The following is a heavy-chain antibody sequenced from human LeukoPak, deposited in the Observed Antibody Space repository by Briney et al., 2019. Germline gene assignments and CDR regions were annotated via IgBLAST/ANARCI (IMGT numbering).Heavy chain of an antibody. CDR2: INPNSGGT. V-gene: IGHV1-2*02. J-gene: IGHJ5*02. Sequence: ASVKVSCKASGYTFTGYYMHWVRQAPGQGLEWMGWINPNSGGTNYAQKFQGRVTMTRDTSISTAYMELSRLRSDDTAVYYCARDNTMVRGYGNWFDPWGQGTLVTVSS. CDR3: ARDNTMVRGYGNWFDP. CDR1: GYTFTGYY. D-gene: IGHD3-10*01.